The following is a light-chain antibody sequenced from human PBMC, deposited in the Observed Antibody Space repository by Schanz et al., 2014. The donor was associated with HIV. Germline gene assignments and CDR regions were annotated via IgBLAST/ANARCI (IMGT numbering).Light chain of an antibody. CDR3: QHHATSPRT. V-gene: IGKV3-20*01. Sequence: EIVLTQSPGTLSLSPGERATLSCRASQSVTSNSLAWYQQKPGQSPRLLIYDASTRATGVPDRFSGSGSGTDFTLIISRLEPEDFAVYYCQHHATSPRTFGQGTRVEIK. CDR1: QSVTSNS. J-gene: IGKJ1*01. CDR2: DAS.